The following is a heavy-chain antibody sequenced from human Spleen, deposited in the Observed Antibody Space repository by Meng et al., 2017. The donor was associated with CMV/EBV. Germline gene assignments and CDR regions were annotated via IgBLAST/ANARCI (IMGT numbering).Heavy chain of an antibody. V-gene: IGHV3-21*01. D-gene: IGHD1-14*01. J-gene: IGHJ4*02. CDR2: ISSDNADI. CDR3: AIGLTRSDY. CDR1: GFTYSSFG. Sequence: GESLKISCTGSGFTYSSFGMNWVRQAPGKGLEWVSSISSDNADIKFADSVRGRFTISRDNAKNSLYLQMNSLRAEDTAVYYYAIGLTRSDYWGQGTLVTVSS.